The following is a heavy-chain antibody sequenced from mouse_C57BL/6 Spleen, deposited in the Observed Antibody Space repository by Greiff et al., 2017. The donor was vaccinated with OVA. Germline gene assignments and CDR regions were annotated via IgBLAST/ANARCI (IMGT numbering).Heavy chain of an antibody. CDR1: GFSLSTSGMG. CDR2: IYWDDDK. D-gene: IGHD1-1*01. CDR3: ARRGYYGSSYAMDY. J-gene: IGHJ4*01. V-gene: IGHV8-12*01. Sequence: QVTLKVCGPGILQPSQTLSLTCSFSGFSLSTSGMGVSWIRQPSGKGLEWLAHIYWDDDKRYNPSLKSRLTISKDTSRNQVFLKITSVDTADTATYYCARRGYYGSSYAMDYWGQGTSVTVSS.